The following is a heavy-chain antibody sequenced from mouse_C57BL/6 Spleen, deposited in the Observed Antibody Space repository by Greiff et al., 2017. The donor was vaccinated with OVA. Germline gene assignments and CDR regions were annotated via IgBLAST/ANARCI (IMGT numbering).Heavy chain of an antibody. Sequence: EVQLQQSGPELVKPGASVKISCKASGYSFTDYNMNWVKQSNGKSLEWIGVINPNYGTTSYNQKFKGKATLTVDQSSSTASMQLNRLPSEDCAVYDWARGRTLAYWGQGTRVTVSA. J-gene: IGHJ3*01. CDR1: GYSFTDYN. CDR2: INPNYGTT. V-gene: IGHV1-39*01. CDR3: ARGRTLAY.